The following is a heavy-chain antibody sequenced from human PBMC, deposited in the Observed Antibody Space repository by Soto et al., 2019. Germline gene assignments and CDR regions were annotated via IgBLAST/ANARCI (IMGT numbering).Heavy chain of an antibody. CDR1: GGSLTTGDYY. D-gene: IGHD4-17*01. Sequence: QVQLQESGPGLAKPSQTLSLICTVSGGSLTTGDYYWTWFCQSPGEGLEWIGYISRSGNIFYNPTLKSRITISLDTSKDQFSLKLNSVTAADTAVYYCARGNDYVYFYDYWVQGTLVTVSS. CDR3: ARGNDYVYFYDY. CDR2: ISRSGNI. J-gene: IGHJ4*02. V-gene: IGHV4-30-4*01.